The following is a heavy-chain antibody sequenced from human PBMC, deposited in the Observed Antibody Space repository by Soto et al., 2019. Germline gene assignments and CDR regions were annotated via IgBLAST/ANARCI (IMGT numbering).Heavy chain of an antibody. V-gene: IGHV3-23*01. CDR1: GFTFSSYA. CDR2: ISGSGGST. D-gene: IGHD5-12*01. Sequence: EVQLLESGGGLVQPGGSLRLSCAASGFTFSSYAMSWVRQAPGKGLEWVSAISGSGGSTYYADSVKGRFTISRDNSKNTLYLQMNSLRADDTAVYYCAKDPHRGYSGYDWAPFDYWGQGTLVTVSS. J-gene: IGHJ4*02. CDR3: AKDPHRGYSGYDWAPFDY.